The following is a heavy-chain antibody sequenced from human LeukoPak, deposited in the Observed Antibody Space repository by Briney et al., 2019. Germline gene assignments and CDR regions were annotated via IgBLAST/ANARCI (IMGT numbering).Heavy chain of an antibody. V-gene: IGHV4-4*07. CDR2: IYTSGST. CDR3: AREGAYYDSSGYYY. Sequence: PSETLSLTRTVSGGSISSYYWSWIRQPAGKGLEWIGRIYTSGSTNYNPSLKSRVTMSVDTSKNQFSLKLSSVTAADTAVYYCAREGAYYDSSGYYYWGQGTLVTVSS. D-gene: IGHD3-22*01. CDR1: GGSISSYY. J-gene: IGHJ4*02.